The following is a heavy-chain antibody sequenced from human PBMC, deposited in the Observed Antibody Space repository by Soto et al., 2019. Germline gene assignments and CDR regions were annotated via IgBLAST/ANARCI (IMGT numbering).Heavy chain of an antibody. CDR3: ARAEGYSSSWYGY. CDR1: GGSFSGYY. V-gene: IGHV4-34*01. D-gene: IGHD6-13*01. J-gene: IGHJ4*02. CDR2: INHSGST. Sequence: QVQLQQWGAGLLKPSETLSLTCAVYGGSFSGYYWSWIRQPPGKGLEWIGEINHSGSTNYNPSLKSRVTISVDTSKNQFSLKLSSVTAADTAVYYCARAEGYSSSWYGYWGQGTLVTVSS.